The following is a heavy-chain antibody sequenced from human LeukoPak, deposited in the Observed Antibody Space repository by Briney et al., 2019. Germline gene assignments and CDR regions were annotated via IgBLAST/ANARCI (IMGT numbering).Heavy chain of an antibody. V-gene: IGHV4-39*07. CDR2: IYYSGTT. D-gene: IGHD1-26*01. CDR3: ARVYSGRRLDY. CDR1: GGSISSSSYY. J-gene: IGHJ4*02. Sequence: PSETLSLTCTVSGGSISSSSYYWGWIRQPPGKGLEWIGSIYYSGTTYYNPSLKSRVTISVDTSKNQFSLKLSSVTAADTAVYYCARVYSGRRLDYWGQGTLVTVSS.